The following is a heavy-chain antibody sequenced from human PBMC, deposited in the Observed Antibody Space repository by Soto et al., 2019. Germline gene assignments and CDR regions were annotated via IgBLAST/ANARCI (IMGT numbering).Heavy chain of an antibody. Sequence: QVQLQESGPGLVKPSGTLSLTCGVSGDSIGSSNWWSWVRQPPGKGLEWIGEIYHSGSTNYNPSLKXRVTLSXXKSKTQFSLKLSSVTAADTAVYYCARLVGATLVDYWGQGTLVTVSS. CDR2: IYHSGST. J-gene: IGHJ4*02. CDR1: GDSIGSSNW. D-gene: IGHD1-26*01. V-gene: IGHV4-4*02. CDR3: ARLVGATLVDY.